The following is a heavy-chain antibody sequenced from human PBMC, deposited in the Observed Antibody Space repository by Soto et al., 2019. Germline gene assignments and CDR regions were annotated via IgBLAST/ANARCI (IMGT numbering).Heavy chain of an antibody. J-gene: IGHJ4*02. V-gene: IGHV3-23*01. CDR3: AKSRYTNISGDFYDN. D-gene: IGHD3-22*01. CDR2: IGGSGRTT. CDR1: AFTFNNYA. Sequence: EVQLLESGGGLVQPGGSLSLSCAASAFTFNNYAMSWVRQPPGKGLEWVSGIGGSGRTTYYADSVKGRFTISRDNSNNLLFLQMNSSRAEDTAVYYCAKSRYTNISGDFYDNRGQGTLVTVSS.